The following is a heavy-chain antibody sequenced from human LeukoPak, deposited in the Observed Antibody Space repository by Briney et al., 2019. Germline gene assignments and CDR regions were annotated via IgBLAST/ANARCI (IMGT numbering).Heavy chain of an antibody. CDR2: ISAYNGNT. V-gene: IGHV1-18*04. J-gene: IGHJ4*02. CDR1: GYTFTSYG. Sequence: GASVKVSCKASGYTFTSYGISWVRQAPGQGLEWMGWISAYNGNTNYAQKLQGRVTMTTDTSTSTAYMELRSLRSDDTAVYYCARANRMITFGGVIAEFDHWGQGTLVTVSS. D-gene: IGHD3-16*02. CDR3: ARANRMITFGGVIAEFDH.